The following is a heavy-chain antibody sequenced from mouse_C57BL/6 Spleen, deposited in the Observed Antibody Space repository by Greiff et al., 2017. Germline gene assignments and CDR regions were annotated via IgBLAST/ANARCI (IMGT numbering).Heavy chain of an antibody. CDR2: ISSGSSTI. CDR3: SMSYYGNYGYFDV. Sequence: EVKLVESGGGLVKPGGSLKLSCAASGFTFSDYGMHWVRQAPEKGLEWVAYISSGSSTIYYADTVKGRFTISRDNAKNTLFLQMTSLRAEDTAMYYCSMSYYGNYGYFDVGGTGTTVTVSS. CDR1: GFTFSDYG. J-gene: IGHJ1*03. D-gene: IGHD2-1*01. V-gene: IGHV5-17*01.